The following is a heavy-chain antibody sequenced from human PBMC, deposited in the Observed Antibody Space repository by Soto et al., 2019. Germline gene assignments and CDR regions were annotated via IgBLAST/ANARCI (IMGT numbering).Heavy chain of an antibody. Sequence: PWGSLRLSCAASGFTFSSYSMNWVRQAPGKGLEWVAVIWYDGSNKYYADSVKGRFTISRDNSKNTLYLQMNSLRAEDTAVYYCARDTRYCISTSCHSYYYGMDVWGQGTTVTVSS. CDR1: GFTFSSYS. V-gene: IGHV3-33*08. D-gene: IGHD2-2*02. CDR3: ARDTRYCISTSCHSYYYGMDV. J-gene: IGHJ6*02. CDR2: IWYDGSNK.